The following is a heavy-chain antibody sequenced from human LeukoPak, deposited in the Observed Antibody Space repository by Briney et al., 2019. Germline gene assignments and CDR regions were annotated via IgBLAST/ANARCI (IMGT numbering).Heavy chain of an antibody. Sequence: SETLSLTCTVSGDSISSYYWSWIRQPPGKGLEWIGEINHSGSTNYNPSLKSRVTISVDTSKNQFSLKLSSVTAADTAVYYCARAPVWGSYRPNYYYYYMDVWGKGTTVTVSS. CDR2: INHSGST. CDR1: GDSISSYY. CDR3: ARAPVWGSYRPNYYYYYMDV. J-gene: IGHJ6*03. V-gene: IGHV4-34*01. D-gene: IGHD3-16*02.